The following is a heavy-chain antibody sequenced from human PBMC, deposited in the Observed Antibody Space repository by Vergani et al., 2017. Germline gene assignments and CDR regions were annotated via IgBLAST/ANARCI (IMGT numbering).Heavy chain of an antibody. CDR2: IIPILGIA. J-gene: IGHJ6*03. CDR3: ARVLSRTPRGNYMDV. V-gene: IGHV1-69*02. CDR1: GGTFSSYT. Sequence: QVQLVQSGAEVKKPGSSVKVSCKASGGTFSSYTISWVRQAPGQGLEWMGRIIPILGIANYAQKFQGRVTITADKSTSTAYMELSSLRSEDTAVYYCARVLSRTPRGNYMDVWGKGTTVTVSS. D-gene: IGHD3-16*01.